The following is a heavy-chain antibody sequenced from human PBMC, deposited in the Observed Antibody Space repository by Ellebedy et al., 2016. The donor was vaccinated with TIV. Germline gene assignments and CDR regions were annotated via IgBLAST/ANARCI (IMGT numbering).Heavy chain of an antibody. D-gene: IGHD5-18*01. CDR1: GGSISSAY. V-gene: IGHV4-59*01. CDR2: IYYSGST. Sequence: MPSETLSLTCTVSGGSISSAYWSWIRQPPGKGLDWIGNIYYSGSTNYNPSLKSRVTVLVDPSKNQFSLNLKSVTAADTAVYYCAREGKRGYSFGYLDFWGQGILVTVSS. J-gene: IGHJ4*02. CDR3: AREGKRGYSFGYLDF.